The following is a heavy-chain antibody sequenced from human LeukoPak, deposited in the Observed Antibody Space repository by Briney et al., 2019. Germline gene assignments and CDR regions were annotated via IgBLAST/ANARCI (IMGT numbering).Heavy chain of an antibody. D-gene: IGHD3-10*01. J-gene: IGHJ4*02. V-gene: IGHV4-59*01. CDR2: IYYTGST. CDR3: AREDPLVRGVYDY. CDR1: GGSISSYY. Sequence: PSETLSLTCTVSGGSISSYYWSWIRQPPGKGLGWIGYIYYTGSTNYNPSLKSRVTISVDTSKNQFSLKLRSVTAADTAVYYCAREDPLVRGVYDYWGQGTLVTVSS.